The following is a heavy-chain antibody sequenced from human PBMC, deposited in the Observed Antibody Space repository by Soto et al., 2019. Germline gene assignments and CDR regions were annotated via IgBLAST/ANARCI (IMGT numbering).Heavy chain of an antibody. Sequence: GGSLRLSCAASEFTFSTYWMTWVRQAPGKGQEWVANIEGDGSEKNYVDSVKGRFTVSRDNAKRSLYLQMNSLRVEDTAIYYCVRGLYTGSPHFFYWGQGTLVTVSS. CDR1: EFTFSTYW. V-gene: IGHV3-7*05. CDR2: IEGDGSEK. CDR3: VRGLYTGSPHFFY. J-gene: IGHJ4*02. D-gene: IGHD1-1*01.